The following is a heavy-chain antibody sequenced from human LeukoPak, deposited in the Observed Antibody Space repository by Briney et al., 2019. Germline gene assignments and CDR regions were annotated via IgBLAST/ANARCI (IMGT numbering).Heavy chain of an antibody. Sequence: ASVKVSCKTSGYTFTAYNIHWVRQAPGQGLEWMGWMNPNSGDTNYAQNFQGRVTMTRDTSISTAYMELSSLRSDDTAVYFCLRGGGRSYCDYWGQGTPVTVSS. CDR3: LRGGGRSYCDY. D-gene: IGHD2-15*01. J-gene: IGHJ4*02. V-gene: IGHV1-2*02. CDR2: MNPNSGDT. CDR1: GYTFTAYN.